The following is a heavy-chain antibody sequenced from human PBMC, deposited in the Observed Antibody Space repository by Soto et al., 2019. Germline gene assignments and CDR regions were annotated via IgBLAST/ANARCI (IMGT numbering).Heavy chain of an antibody. Sequence: SENLSLTCGVSGGSLSGATYSWNWMRQPPGKGLEWIGYIFPGGTTYYNPSLKSRVTISIDVSKNQFSLSLRSLTAADTAVYYCARSREFDYWSQGTLVTGSS. CDR3: ARSREFDY. V-gene: IGHV4-30-2*01. J-gene: IGHJ4*02. CDR2: IFPGGTT. CDR1: GGSLSGATYS.